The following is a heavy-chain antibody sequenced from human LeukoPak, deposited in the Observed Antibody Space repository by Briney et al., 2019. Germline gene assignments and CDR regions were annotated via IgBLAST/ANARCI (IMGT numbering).Heavy chain of an antibody. Sequence: GRSLRLSCAASGFTFSIYGMHWVRQAPGKGLEWVAFIWYDGSNKYYVDSVKGRFTISRDNSMNTVYLQMNSLRAEDTAVYFCARNRLQSLDYWGQGTPVTVSA. J-gene: IGHJ4*02. CDR2: IWYDGSNK. CDR1: GFTFSIYG. CDR3: ARNRLQSLDY. V-gene: IGHV3-33*01. D-gene: IGHD4-11*01.